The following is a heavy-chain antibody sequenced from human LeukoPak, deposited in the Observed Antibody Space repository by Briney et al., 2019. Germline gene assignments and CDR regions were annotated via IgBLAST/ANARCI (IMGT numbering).Heavy chain of an antibody. CDR3: AKAPRKALINWFDP. Sequence: GGSLRLSCTASGFSFSGHWMHWARQLPGKGLVWVSRISPTGSTTSYADSVKGRFTISRDNSKNALYLQMNSLRAEDTAVYYCAKAPRKALINWFDPWGQGTLVTVSS. CDR2: ISPTGSTT. V-gene: IGHV3-74*01. J-gene: IGHJ5*02. CDR1: GFSFSGHW.